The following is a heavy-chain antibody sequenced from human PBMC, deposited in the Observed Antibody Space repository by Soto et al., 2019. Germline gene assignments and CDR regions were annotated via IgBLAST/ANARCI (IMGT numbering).Heavy chain of an antibody. CDR3: ARSLEYRSSSKTDYYYYGMDV. V-gene: IGHV4-31*03. D-gene: IGHD6-6*01. CDR2: IYYSGST. Sequence: SETLSLTCTVSGGSISNGYYYWTWIRQHPGKDLEWIGYIYYSGSTYYNPSLKSRVTISVDTSKNQFSLKLSSVTAADTAVYYCARSLEYRSSSKTDYYYYGMDVWGQGTTVTVSS. CDR1: GGSISNGYYY. J-gene: IGHJ6*02.